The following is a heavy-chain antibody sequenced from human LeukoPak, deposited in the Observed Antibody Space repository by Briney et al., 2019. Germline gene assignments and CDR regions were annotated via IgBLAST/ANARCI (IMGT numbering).Heavy chain of an antibody. V-gene: IGHV1-2*02. CDR3: ATAPDYDSSGYYYAYFDY. D-gene: IGHD3-22*01. CDR1: GGTFSSYA. CDR2: INPNSGGT. J-gene: IGHJ4*02. Sequence: ASVKVSCKASGGTFSSYAISWVRQAPGQRLEWMGWINPNSGGTNYAQKFQGRVTMTRDTSISTAYMELSRLRSDGTAVYYCATAPDYDSSGYYYAYFDYWGQGTLVTVSS.